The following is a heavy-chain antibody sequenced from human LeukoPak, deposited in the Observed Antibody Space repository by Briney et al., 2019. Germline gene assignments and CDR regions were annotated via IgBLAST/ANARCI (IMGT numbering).Heavy chain of an antibody. V-gene: IGHV4-38-2*02. CDR1: GYSISSAYY. CDR3: AREALGDILTGYYFYYFDY. CDR2: MYHSGST. J-gene: IGHJ4*02. D-gene: IGHD3-9*01. Sequence: SETLSLTCSVSGYSISSAYYWGWIRQPPGKGREWIGTMYHSGSTNYNPSLKSRVTISVDTSKNQFSLKLSSVTAADTAVYFCAREALGDILTGYYFYYFDYWGQGTLVTVSS.